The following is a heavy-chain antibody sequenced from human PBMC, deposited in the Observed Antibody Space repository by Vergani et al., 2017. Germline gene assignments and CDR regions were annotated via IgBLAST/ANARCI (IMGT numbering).Heavy chain of an antibody. D-gene: IGHD3-9*01. CDR2: IKSDGSIT. J-gene: IGHJ5*01. V-gene: IGHV3-74*03. Sequence: DVHLAESGGGFFQPGGSLRLSCSASGFSFNSYWMHWVRQVPGKGLLWVSRIKSDGSITAYADSVKGRFTISRDNAQNTLYLQMNSLGVEDTGVYYCARARXIETCYMSNWLDSWGQGTLVTVSS. CDR3: ARARXIETCYMSNWLDS. CDR1: GFSFNSYW.